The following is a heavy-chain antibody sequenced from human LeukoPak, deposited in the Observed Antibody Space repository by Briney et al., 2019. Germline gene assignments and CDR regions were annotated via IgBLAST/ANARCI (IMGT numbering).Heavy chain of an antibody. Sequence: GASVKVSCKASGYTFTGYYMHWVRQAPGQGLEWMGWINPNSGGTNYAQKFQGWVTMTRDTSISTAYMELSRLRSDDTAVYYCARASRSLGDHDAFDIWGQGTMVTVSS. CDR3: ARASRSLGDHDAFDI. CDR1: GYTFTGYY. V-gene: IGHV1-2*04. J-gene: IGHJ3*02. CDR2: INPNSGGT. D-gene: IGHD3-16*01.